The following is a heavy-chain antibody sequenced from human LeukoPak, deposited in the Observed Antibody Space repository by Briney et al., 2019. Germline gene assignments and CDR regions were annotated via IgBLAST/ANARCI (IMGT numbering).Heavy chain of an antibody. Sequence: PGGSLRLSCAASGFSFNRHSMNWVRQAPGKGLEWVSYISSSSSVIYYADSVKGRFTVSRDNARNSLYLQMNSLRDEDTAVYYCARDMSLLWFGDPFDYWGQGTLVTVSP. CDR1: GFSFNRHS. J-gene: IGHJ4*02. D-gene: IGHD3-10*01. CDR2: ISSSSSVI. V-gene: IGHV3-48*02. CDR3: ARDMSLLWFGDPFDY.